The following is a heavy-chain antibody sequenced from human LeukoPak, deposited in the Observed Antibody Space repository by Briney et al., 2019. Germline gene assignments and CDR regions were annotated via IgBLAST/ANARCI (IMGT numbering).Heavy chain of an antibody. Sequence: GGSLRLSCAASGFTFSSYWMSWVRQAPGKGLEWVANIKQDGSEKYYVDSVKGRFTISRDNAKNSLYLQMNSLRAEDTAVYYCARGLSSGYYYFDYWGQGTLVTVSS. CDR3: ARGLSSGYYYFDY. CDR1: GFTFSSYW. D-gene: IGHD3-22*01. V-gene: IGHV3-7*01. J-gene: IGHJ4*02. CDR2: IKQDGSEK.